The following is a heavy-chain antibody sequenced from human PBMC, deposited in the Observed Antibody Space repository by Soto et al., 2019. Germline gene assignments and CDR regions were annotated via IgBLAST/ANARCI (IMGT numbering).Heavy chain of an antibody. CDR2: ISQAGST. J-gene: IGHJ6*03. V-gene: IGHV4-59*01. D-gene: IGHD6-13*01. CDR3: ARVSRWGGIGAPPTRKPYYYYMDV. CDR1: GGSIGSYC. Sequence: QVQLQESGPGLVKPSETLSLTCNVSGGSIGSYCWSWIRQPPGKGLEWIGYISQAGSTNYNPSLTGRVTISVDTSKSQFSLSLTSVTAADTAVYYCARVSRWGGIGAPPTRKPYYYYMDVWGKGTTVTVSS.